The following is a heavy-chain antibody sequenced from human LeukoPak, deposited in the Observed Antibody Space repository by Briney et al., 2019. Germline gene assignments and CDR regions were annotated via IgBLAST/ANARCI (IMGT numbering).Heavy chain of an antibody. D-gene: IGHD3-16*01. CDR1: GFTFKNYA. CDR3: ARMRRDLAKGDYFYYYYMDV. J-gene: IGHJ6*03. V-gene: IGHV3-21*01. CDR2: ISGDSTYI. Sequence: GGSLRPSCATSGFTFKNYAMNWVRQAPGKGLEWVSSISGDSTYIYYADSVMGRSTISRDNAKNSLYLQINSLRAEDTAIYYCARMRRDLAKGDYFYYYYMDVWGKGTTVIVSS.